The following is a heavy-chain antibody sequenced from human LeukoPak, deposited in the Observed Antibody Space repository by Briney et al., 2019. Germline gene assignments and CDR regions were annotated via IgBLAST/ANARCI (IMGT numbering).Heavy chain of an antibody. D-gene: IGHD2-2*01. CDR3: ARASIHCSSTSCYYVGAFDI. V-gene: IGHV3-21*01. Sequence: NPGGSLRLSCAASGFTFSSYSMNWVRQAPGKGLEWVSSISSSSSYIYYADSVKGRFTISRDNAKNSLYLQMNSLRAEDTAVYYCARASIHCSSTSCYYVGAFDIWGQGTMVTVSS. CDR1: GFTFSSYS. CDR2: ISSSSSYI. J-gene: IGHJ3*02.